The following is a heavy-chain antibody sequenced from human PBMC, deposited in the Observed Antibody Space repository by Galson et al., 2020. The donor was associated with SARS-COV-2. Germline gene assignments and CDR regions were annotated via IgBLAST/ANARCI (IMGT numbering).Heavy chain of an antibody. CDR2: IYHSGNT. D-gene: IGHD1-26*01. J-gene: IGHJ4*02. V-gene: IGHV4-38-2*01. Sequence: SETLSLTCAVSGYSISSGYHWGWIRQPPGKGLECIGSIYHSGNTYYNPSLESRVTISVDTSKNQFSLKLRSVTAADTAVYYCARGNEFRPYSAFNHWGQGPLGAVSS. CDR3: ARGNEFRPYSAFNH. CDR1: GYSISSGYH.